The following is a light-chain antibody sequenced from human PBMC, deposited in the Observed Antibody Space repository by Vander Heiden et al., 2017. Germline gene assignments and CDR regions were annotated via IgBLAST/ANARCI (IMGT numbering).Light chain of an antibody. V-gene: IGKV1-5*03. CDR1: QSISSC. J-gene: IGKJ1*01. Sequence: DIQMPPSPSTLSASVGDRVTITCRASQSISSCLAWYQQKPGKAPKLLIYNTSSLESGVPSRFSGSGSGTEFTLTISSLQPDDFATYYCQQYNSNPLTFGRGTKVEIK. CDR3: QQYNSNPLT. CDR2: NTS.